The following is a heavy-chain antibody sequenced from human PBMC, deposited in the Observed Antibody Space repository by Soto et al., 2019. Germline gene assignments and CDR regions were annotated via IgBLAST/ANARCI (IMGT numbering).Heavy chain of an antibody. Sequence: PSETLSLTRTVSGGSISSYYWSWIRQPPGKGLEWIGYIYYSGSTNYNPSLKSRVTISVDTSKNQFSLKLSSVTAADTAVYYCARSRSYYYDSSGYFYWGQGTLVTVSS. J-gene: IGHJ4*02. CDR3: ARSRSYYYDSSGYFY. CDR1: GGSISSYY. CDR2: IYYSGST. D-gene: IGHD3-22*01. V-gene: IGHV4-59*01.